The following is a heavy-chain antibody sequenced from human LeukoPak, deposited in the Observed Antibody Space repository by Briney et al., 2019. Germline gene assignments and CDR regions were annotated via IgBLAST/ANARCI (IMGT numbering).Heavy chain of an antibody. CDR2: IYTSGNT. J-gene: IGHJ4*02. V-gene: IGHV4-4*07. CDR3: AREDFGDSVDY. Sequence: PSETLSLTCTVSGGSISGYYRSWIRQPAGKGLEWIGRIYTSGNTTYKPSLKSRVTMSVDTSKNQLSLKLSSVTAADTAVYYCAREDFGDSVDYWGQGTLVTVSS. D-gene: IGHD4-17*01. CDR1: GGSISGYY.